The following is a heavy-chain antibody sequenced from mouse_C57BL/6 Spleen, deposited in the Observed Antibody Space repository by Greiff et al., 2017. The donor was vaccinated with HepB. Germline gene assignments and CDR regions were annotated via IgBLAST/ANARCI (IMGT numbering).Heavy chain of an antibody. V-gene: IGHV1-22*01. CDR3: ARKLWDSAMDY. J-gene: IGHJ4*01. D-gene: IGHD1-1*02. Sequence: EVKLQESGPELVKPGASVKMSCKASGYTFTDYNMHWVKQSHGKSLEWIGYINPNNGGTSYNQKFKGKATLTVNKSSSTAYMELRSLTSEDSAVYYCARKLWDSAMDYWGQGTSVTVSS. CDR1: GYTFTDYN. CDR2: INPNNGGT.